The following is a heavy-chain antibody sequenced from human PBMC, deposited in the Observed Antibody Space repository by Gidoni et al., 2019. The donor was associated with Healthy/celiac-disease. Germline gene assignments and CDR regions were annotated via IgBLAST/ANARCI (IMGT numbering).Heavy chain of an antibody. Sequence: EVQLVASGGGLVKPGGSLRRSCAASGFIFSNAWINWVRQAPGKGLEWVGRIKSKTDGGTTDYAAPVKGRFTISRDDSKNTLYLQMNSLKTEDTAVYYCTSNYDILTGFDYWGQGTLVTVSS. J-gene: IGHJ4*02. CDR2: IKSKTDGGTT. D-gene: IGHD3-9*01. CDR3: TSNYDILTGFDY. CDR1: GFIFSNAW. V-gene: IGHV3-15*07.